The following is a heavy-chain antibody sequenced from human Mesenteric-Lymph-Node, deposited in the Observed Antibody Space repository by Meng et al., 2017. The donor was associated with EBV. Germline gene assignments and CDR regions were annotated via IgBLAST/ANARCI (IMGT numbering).Heavy chain of an antibody. D-gene: IGHD3-3*01. Sequence: HPQLQGAGPGPVKPSETLSLTGTVSGGPISISSYYWGWFRQAPGKGLDWIGTIFSDGRTNYSSSLESRVTISVDTSKNQFSLKLTSVTAADTAVYYCARPDTSTSIFNLATWGQGTLVTVSS. V-gene: IGHV4-39*01. CDR1: GGPISISSYY. CDR3: ARPDTSTSIFNLAT. CDR2: IFSDGRT. J-gene: IGHJ5*02.